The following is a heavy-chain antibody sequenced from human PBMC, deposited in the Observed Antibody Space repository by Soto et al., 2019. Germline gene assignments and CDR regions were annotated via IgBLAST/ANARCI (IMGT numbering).Heavy chain of an antibody. CDR2: ISPYNDYT. CDR1: GYTFIRYG. D-gene: IGHD3-16*01. J-gene: IGHJ6*02. Sequence: QVQLAQSANEVKKPGASVRVSCKAAGYTFIRYGIAWVRQAPGQGLEWMGWISPYNDYTVYAQKFQGRVSMTADTSAXTXDXXLRGLESGDTAVYYCARGGYYDNSWGKLSHYGLDVWGQGTSVSVSS. V-gene: IGHV1-18*01. CDR3: ARGGYYDNSWGKLSHYGLDV.